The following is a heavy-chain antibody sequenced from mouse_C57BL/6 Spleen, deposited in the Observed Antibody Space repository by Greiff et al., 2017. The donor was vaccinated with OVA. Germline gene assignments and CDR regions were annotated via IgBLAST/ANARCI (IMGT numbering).Heavy chain of an antibody. D-gene: IGHD2-1*01. Sequence: EVQLQQSGAELVRPGASVKLSCTASGFNIKDDYMHWVKQRPEQGLEWIGWIDPENGDTEYASKFQGKATITADTSSNTAYLQLSSLTSEDTAVYYCTTLSTMAKVSYYFDYWGQGTTLTVSS. CDR2: IDPENGDT. CDR1: GFNIKDDY. CDR3: TTLSTMAKVSYYFDY. J-gene: IGHJ2*01. V-gene: IGHV14-4*01.